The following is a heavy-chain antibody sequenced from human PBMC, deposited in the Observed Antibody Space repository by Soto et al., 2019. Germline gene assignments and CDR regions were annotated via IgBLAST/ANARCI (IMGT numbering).Heavy chain of an antibody. CDR3: ARVVGGYYYGMDV. Sequence: QVQLQESGPGLVKPSGTLSLTCAVSGGSISSSNWWSWVRQPPGKGLEWIGEIYHSGSTNYNPSLKSRVTISVYKYKNHFSLKLSSVTAADTAVYYCARVVGGYYYGMDVWGQGTTVPVSS. CDR1: GGSISSSNW. CDR2: IYHSGST. J-gene: IGHJ6*02. V-gene: IGHV4-4*02. D-gene: IGHD2-2*01.